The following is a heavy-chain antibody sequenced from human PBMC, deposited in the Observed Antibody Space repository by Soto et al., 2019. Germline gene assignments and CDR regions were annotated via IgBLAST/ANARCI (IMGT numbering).Heavy chain of an antibody. CDR2: INPSGGST. V-gene: IGHV1-46*01. CDR3: ARVGDCTSTSCYGMDV. CDR1: GYSFTSYY. D-gene: IGHD2-2*01. J-gene: IGHJ6*02. Sequence: QVQLVQSGAEVKKPGASVKVSCKASGYSFTSYYMHWVRQAPGQGLEWMGIINPSGGSTSYAQKFQARVTMTRDTSTSTVYMELSSLSSEDTALYYCARVGDCTSTSCYGMDVWGQGTTVTVSS.